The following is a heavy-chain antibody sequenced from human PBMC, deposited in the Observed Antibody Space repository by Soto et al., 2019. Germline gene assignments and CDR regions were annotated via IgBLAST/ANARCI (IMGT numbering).Heavy chain of an antibody. CDR2: ISAFNGHT. D-gene: IGHD3-22*01. V-gene: IGHV1-18*01. CDR1: GYTFANYG. J-gene: IGHJ4*02. Sequence: QVQLVQSGAEVKKPGASVQVSCKASGYTFANYGFTWVRQAPGQGLEWMGWISAFNGHTNYVQKLQGRVSMTTDTSTSTAYMELSSLRSDDTAVYYCARDRPYYHESSGYLGLFDYWGQGTLVTVSS. CDR3: ARDRPYYHESSGYLGLFDY.